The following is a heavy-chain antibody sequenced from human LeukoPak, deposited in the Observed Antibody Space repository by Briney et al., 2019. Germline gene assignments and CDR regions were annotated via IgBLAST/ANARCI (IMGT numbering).Heavy chain of an antibody. V-gene: IGHV3-23*01. CDR2: ISSSGGST. Sequence: WGSLRLSCAASGFTFSSYAMSWVRQAPGKGREWGSSISSSGGSTYYADSVKGRFTISIDNSKNTLYLQMNSLRAADTAVYYCAKDRNIVAAGFDYWGQGTLVTVSS. CDR3: AKDRNIVAAGFDY. J-gene: IGHJ4*02. D-gene: IGHD6-13*01. CDR1: GFTFSSYA.